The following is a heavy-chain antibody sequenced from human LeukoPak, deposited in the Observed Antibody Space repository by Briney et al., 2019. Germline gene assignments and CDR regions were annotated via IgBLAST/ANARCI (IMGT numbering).Heavy chain of an antibody. CDR3: ARDYYDSSGYVGYYFDY. CDR2: ISSSSSYI. Sequence: GGSLRLSCAASGFTFSSYSMNWVRQAPGKGLEWVSSISSSSSYIYYADSVKGRFTISRDNAKNSLYLQMNSLRAEDTAVYYCARDYYDSSGYVGYYFDYWGQGTLVTVSS. D-gene: IGHD3-22*01. V-gene: IGHV3-21*01. CDR1: GFTFSSYS. J-gene: IGHJ4*02.